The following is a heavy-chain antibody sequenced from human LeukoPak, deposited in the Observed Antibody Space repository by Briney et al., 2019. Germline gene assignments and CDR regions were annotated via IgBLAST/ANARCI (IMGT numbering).Heavy chain of an antibody. J-gene: IGHJ4*02. V-gene: IGHV3-7*05. Sequence: GGSLRLSCAASGFTFSNYWMSWVRQAPGKGLQWVANIKHDGSEKYYVDSVKGRFTISRDNAKNPLYLQMNSPRAEDTAVYYCARPWDYWGQGTLVTVSS. CDR2: IKHDGSEK. CDR3: ARPWDY. CDR1: GFTFSNYW.